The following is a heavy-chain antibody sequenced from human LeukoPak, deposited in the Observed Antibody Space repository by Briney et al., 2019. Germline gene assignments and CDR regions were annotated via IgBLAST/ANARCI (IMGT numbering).Heavy chain of an antibody. CDR2: ISSSSSYI. Sequence: GGSLRLSCAASGFTFSSYSMNWVRQAPGKGLEWVSSISSSSSYIYYADSVKGRFTISRDNAKNSLYLQMNSLRAEDTAVYYCAREGNDVRGWFDPWGQGTLVTVSS. CDR1: GFTFSSYS. J-gene: IGHJ5*02. V-gene: IGHV3-21*01. CDR3: AREGNDVRGWFDP. D-gene: IGHD1-1*01.